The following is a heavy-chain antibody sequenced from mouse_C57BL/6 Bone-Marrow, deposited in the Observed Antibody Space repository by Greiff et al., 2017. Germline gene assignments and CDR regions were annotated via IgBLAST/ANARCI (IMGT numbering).Heavy chain of an antibody. J-gene: IGHJ3*01. CDR2: IDPSDSET. D-gene: IGHD1-1*01. Sequence: VQLQQPGAELVRPGSSVKLSCKASGYTFTSYWMHWVKQRPIQGLEWIGNIDPSDSETHYNQKFKDKATLTVDKYSSTAYMQLSSLTSVESAVYYCAREGIYYYGSSGGFAYWGQGTLVTVSA. CDR3: AREGIYYYGSSGGFAY. CDR1: GYTFTSYW. V-gene: IGHV1-52*01.